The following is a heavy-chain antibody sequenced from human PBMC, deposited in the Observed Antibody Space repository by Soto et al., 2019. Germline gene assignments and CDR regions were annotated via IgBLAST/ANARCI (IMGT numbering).Heavy chain of an antibody. CDR3: ARDGDGRMTTKPYYYNGMDV. D-gene: IGHD4-4*01. J-gene: IGHJ6*02. CDR1: GGSLGSYY. Sequence: PSQTLSLTCTVYGGSLGSYYWSWILQPTGKSLEWIGYVFYTGRANYNASLKSRVSISLDTSNYQFSLKLSSVTAADTAVYYCARDGDGRMTTKPYYYNGMDVWGPGTTVTVSS. CDR2: VFYTGRA. V-gene: IGHV4-59*01.